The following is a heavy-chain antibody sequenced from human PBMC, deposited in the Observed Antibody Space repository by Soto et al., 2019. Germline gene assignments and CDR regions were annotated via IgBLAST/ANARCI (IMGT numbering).Heavy chain of an antibody. J-gene: IGHJ4*02. D-gene: IGHD2-2*01. Sequence: EVQLLESGGGLVQPGGSLRLSCAASGFTFSSYAMSWVRQVPGKGLEWVSAISGTGANTYYADSVKGRFTISRDNSKNTLYLQMNSLRADDAAVYYCATLRFCTSSSCYGRERGYWGQGTLVTVSS. V-gene: IGHV3-23*01. CDR3: ATLRFCTSSSCYGRERGY. CDR1: GFTFSSYA. CDR2: ISGTGANT.